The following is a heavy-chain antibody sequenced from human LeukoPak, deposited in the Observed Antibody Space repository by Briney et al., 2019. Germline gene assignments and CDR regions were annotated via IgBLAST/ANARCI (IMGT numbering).Heavy chain of an antibody. J-gene: IGHJ4*02. Sequence: SETLSLTCAVYGGSFSGYYWSWIRQPPGKGLEWIGEINHSGSTNYNPSLKSRVTISVDTSKNQFSLKLSSVTAADTAVYYCARVYYYDSSGYYVTYFDYWGQGTLVTVSS. D-gene: IGHD3-22*01. CDR2: INHSGST. CDR3: ARVYYYDSSGYYVTYFDY. CDR1: GGSFSGYY. V-gene: IGHV4-34*01.